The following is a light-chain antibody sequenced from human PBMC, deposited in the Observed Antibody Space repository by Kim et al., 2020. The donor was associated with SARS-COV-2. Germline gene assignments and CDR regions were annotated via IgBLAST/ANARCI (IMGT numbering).Light chain of an antibody. CDR1: NSDIDDNNY. J-gene: IGLJ2*01. CDR2: DVT. CDR3: SASRTNTALL. Sequence: GKSITIACTGTNSDIDDNNYDSCYQHHPGKAPKLMIYDVTKRPSGVSSRFSGSTSGNTASLTISGLQTEDEAHYYCSASRTNTALLFGGGTQLTVL. V-gene: IGLV2-14*03.